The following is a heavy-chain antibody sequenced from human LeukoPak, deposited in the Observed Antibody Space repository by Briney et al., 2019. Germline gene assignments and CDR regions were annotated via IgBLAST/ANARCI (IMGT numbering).Heavy chain of an antibody. J-gene: IGHJ4*02. Sequence: GESLKISCKGSGYSFTSYWIGWVRQMPGKGLEWMGMIYPADSDTRYRASFQCQVTISAAQSICNGYVQWSSMKASNTARYYCARQHMVPSKKGFDYWGQGTLVTVSS. CDR3: ARQHMVPSKKGFDY. V-gene: IGHV5-51*01. CDR1: GYSFTSYW. D-gene: IGHD3-10*01. CDR2: IYPADSDT.